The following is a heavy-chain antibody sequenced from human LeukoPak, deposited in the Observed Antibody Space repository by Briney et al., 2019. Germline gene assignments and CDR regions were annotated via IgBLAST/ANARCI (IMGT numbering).Heavy chain of an antibody. CDR1: GGSISSYY. D-gene: IGHD6-13*01. CDR2: IYYSGST. CDR3: ARSPSAYSSSWYPY. V-gene: IGHV4-59*08. J-gene: IGHJ4*02. Sequence: SETLSLTCTVSGGSISSYYWSWLRQPPGKGLEWIGYIYYSGSTNYNPSLQSRVTISVDTSKNQFSLKLSSVTAADTAVYYCARSPSAYSSSWYPYWGQGTLVTVSS.